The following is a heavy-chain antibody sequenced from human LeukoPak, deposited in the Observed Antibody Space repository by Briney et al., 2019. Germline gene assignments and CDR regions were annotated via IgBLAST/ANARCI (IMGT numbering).Heavy chain of an antibody. V-gene: IGHV1-2*02. CDR1: GYTFTGYY. D-gene: IGHD3-22*01. CDR2: INPNSGGT. Sequence: GASVKVSCKASGYTFTGYYMHWVRQAPGQGLEWMGWINPNSGGTNYAQKFQGRVTMTRDTSISTAYMELSRLRSDDTAVYYCASGPNYYDSSGYYNDYWGQGTLVTASS. J-gene: IGHJ4*02. CDR3: ASGPNYYDSSGYYNDY.